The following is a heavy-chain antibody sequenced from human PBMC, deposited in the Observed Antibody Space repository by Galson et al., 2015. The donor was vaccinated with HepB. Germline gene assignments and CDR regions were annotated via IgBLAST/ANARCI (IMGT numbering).Heavy chain of an antibody. CDR3: ARETRPSYGFWRKIPWTTDY. CDR2: ISSDGTNK. D-gene: IGHD3-3*01. Sequence: SLRLSCAASGFTFSTYTMHWVRQAPGKGLEWVAVISSDGTNKYYADSVKGRFTISRDNSKNTLYLQMNSLRAEDTAVYYCARETRPSYGFWRKIPWTTDYSGQANLVTLSS. J-gene: IGHJ4*02. CDR1: GFTFSTYT. V-gene: IGHV3-30-3*01.